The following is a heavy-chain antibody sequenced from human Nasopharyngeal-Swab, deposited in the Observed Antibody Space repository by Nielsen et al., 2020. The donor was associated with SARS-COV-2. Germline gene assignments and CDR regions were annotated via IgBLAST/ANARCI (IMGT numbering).Heavy chain of an antibody. D-gene: IGHD1-26*01. V-gene: IGHV3-23*01. J-gene: IGHJ4*02. Sequence: VRQAPGKGLEWVSTISDSVGTTYYADSVKGRFTISRDNSRNTVFLQMNSLRAEDTAAYYCAKRSGTYQYYFDCWGQGTLVTVSS. CDR2: ISDSVGTT. CDR3: AKRSGTYQYYFDC.